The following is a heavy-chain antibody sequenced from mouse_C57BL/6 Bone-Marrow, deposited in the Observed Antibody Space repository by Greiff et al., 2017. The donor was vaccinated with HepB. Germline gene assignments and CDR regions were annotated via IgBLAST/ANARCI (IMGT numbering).Heavy chain of an antibody. D-gene: IGHD2-4*01. CDR3: ARDYDYDLFAY. J-gene: IGHJ3*01. CDR2: INPSNGGT. CDR1: TSYW. V-gene: IGHV1-53*01. Sequence: QVQLQQPGTELVKPGASVKLSFTSYWMHWVKQRPGQGLEWIGNINPSNGGTNYNEKFKSKATLTVDKSSSTAYMQLSSLTSEDSAVYYCARDYDYDLFAYWGQGTLVTVSA.